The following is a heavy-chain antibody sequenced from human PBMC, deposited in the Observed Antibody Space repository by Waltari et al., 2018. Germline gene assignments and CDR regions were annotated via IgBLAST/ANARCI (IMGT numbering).Heavy chain of an antibody. Sequence: EVQLVESGGGLVQPGGSLRLSCAASGFTFSSYSMNWVRQAPGKGLEWGSYISSSSSTLYYADSVKGRFTISRDNAENSLYLQMKSLRAEDTAVYYCARVKYCSGGSCYYDGMDVWGQGTTVTVSS. D-gene: IGHD2-15*01. V-gene: IGHV3-48*01. CDR2: ISSSSSTL. CDR3: ARVKYCSGGSCYYDGMDV. J-gene: IGHJ6*02. CDR1: GFTFSSYS.